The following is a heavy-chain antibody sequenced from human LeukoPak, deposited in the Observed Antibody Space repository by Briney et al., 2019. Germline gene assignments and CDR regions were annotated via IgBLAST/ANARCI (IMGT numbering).Heavy chain of an antibody. CDR1: GYTFTSYY. V-gene: IGHV1-2*02. Sequence: ASVKVSCKASGYTFTSYYMHWVRQAPGQGLEWMGWINPNSGGTNYAQKFQGRVTMTRDTSISTAYMELSRLRSDDTAVYYCARTLSTMVRGLGDDWGQGTLVTVSS. J-gene: IGHJ4*02. D-gene: IGHD3-10*01. CDR2: INPNSGGT. CDR3: ARTLSTMVRGLGDD.